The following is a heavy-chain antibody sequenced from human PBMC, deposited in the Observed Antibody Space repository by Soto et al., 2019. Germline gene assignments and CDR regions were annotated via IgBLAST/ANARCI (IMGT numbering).Heavy chain of an antibody. Sequence: GGSLRLSCAASGFTFSSYWMHWVRQAPGKGLVWVSRINSDGSSTSYADSVKGRFTISRDNAKNTLYLQMNSLRAEDTAVYYCARDLRYYYDSSGSIHNDYWGQGTLVTVSS. V-gene: IGHV3-74*01. J-gene: IGHJ4*02. CDR2: INSDGSST. CDR3: ARDLRYYYDSSGSIHNDY. D-gene: IGHD3-22*01. CDR1: GFTFSSYW.